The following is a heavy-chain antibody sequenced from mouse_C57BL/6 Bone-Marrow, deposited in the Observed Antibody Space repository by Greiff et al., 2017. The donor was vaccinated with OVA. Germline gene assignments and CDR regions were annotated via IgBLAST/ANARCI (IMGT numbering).Heavy chain of an antibody. J-gene: IGHJ3*01. CDR1: GFTFSSYA. CDR2: ISSGGDYI. D-gene: IGHD3-2*02. V-gene: IGHV5-9-1*02. CDR3: TRGRDSSGPFAY. Sequence: DVMLVESGEGLVKPGGSLKLSCAASGFTFSSYAMSWVRQTPEKRLEWVAYISSGGDYIYYADTVKGRFTISRDNARNTLYLQMSSLKSEDTAMYYCTRGRDSSGPFAYWGQGTLVTVSA.